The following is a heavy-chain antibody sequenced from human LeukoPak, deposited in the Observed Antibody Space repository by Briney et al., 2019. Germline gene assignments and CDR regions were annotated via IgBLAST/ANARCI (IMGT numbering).Heavy chain of an antibody. CDR2: ISDSGGST. CDR1: GITLSNYG. J-gene: IGHJ4*02. D-gene: IGHD3/OR15-3a*01. Sequence: GGSLRLSCAVSGITLSNYGMSWVRQAPGKGLEWVAGISDSGGSTKYADSVKGRFTIARDNRKDTLYLQMNSLRAEDTAVYFCAKRGVVIRVILVGFHKEAYYFESWGQGALVTVSS. V-gene: IGHV3-23*01. CDR3: AKRGVVIRVILVGFHKEAYYFES.